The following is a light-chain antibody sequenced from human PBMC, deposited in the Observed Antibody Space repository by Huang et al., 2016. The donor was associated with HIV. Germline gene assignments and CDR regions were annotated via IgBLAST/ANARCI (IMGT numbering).Light chain of an antibody. CDR3: QQYNNWPPVT. V-gene: IGKV3D-15*01. J-gene: IGKJ2*01. CDR2: GAS. CDR1: QSVSSN. Sequence: EVVMTQSPATLSVSPGERATLSCRASQSVSSNLAWYQQKPGQAPRLLIYGASTRATGIPARFSCSGSGTEFTLTISSLQSEDFAVYYCQQYNNWPPVTFGQGTKLEIK.